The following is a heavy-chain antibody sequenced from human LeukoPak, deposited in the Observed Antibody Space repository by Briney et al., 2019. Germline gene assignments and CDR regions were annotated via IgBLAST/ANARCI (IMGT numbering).Heavy chain of an antibody. J-gene: IGHJ3*02. CDR2: TTRSSGNI. CDR3: AREGTGAVDDAFDI. Sequence: GGSLRLSCAASGFTFSSYNMNWVRLAPGKGLEWVSSTTRSSGNIYYADSVKGRFTISRDNAKNSLYLQMNSLRAEDTAVYFCAREGTGAVDDAFDIWGQGQWSPSLQ. D-gene: IGHD3/OR15-3a*01. V-gene: IGHV3-21*01. CDR1: GFTFSSYN.